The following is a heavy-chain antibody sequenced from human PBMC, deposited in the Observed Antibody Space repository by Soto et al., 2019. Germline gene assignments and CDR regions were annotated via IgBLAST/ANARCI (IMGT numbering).Heavy chain of an antibody. CDR2: IKSKTDGGTT. J-gene: IGHJ4*02. V-gene: IGHV3-15*01. D-gene: IGHD3-3*01. CDR3: TILPRSPYYDFWSGYRGYYFDY. Sequence: GGSLRLSCAASGFTFSNAWMSWVRQAPGKGLEWVGRIKSKTDGGTTDYAAPVKGRFTISRDDSKNTLYLQMNSLKTEDTAVYYCTILPRSPYYDFWSGYRGYYFDYWGQGTLVTVSS. CDR1: GFTFSNAW.